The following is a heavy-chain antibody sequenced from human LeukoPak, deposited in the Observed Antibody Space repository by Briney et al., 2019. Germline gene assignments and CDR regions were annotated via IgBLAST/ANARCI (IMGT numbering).Heavy chain of an antibody. J-gene: IGHJ4*02. V-gene: IGHV3-53*01. CDR2: IYSGGST. Sequence: GGSLRLSCAASGFTVSSNHMNWVRQAPGKGLEWVSVIYSGGSTYYADSVKGRFTISRDNSKNTLYLQMNGLRAEDTAMYYCARDLEYGGYGDYWGQGALVTVSS. CDR3: ARDLEYGGYGDY. D-gene: IGHD5-12*01. CDR1: GFTVSSNH.